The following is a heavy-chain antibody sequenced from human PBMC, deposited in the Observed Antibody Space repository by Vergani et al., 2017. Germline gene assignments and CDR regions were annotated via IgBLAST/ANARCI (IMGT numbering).Heavy chain of an antibody. V-gene: IGHV3-7*01. CDR1: GFTFSSYW. D-gene: IGHD3-9*01. CDR2: IKQDGSEK. CDR3: ARDSLYYDILTRYFPNWFDP. Sequence: EVQLVESGGGLVQPGGSLRLSCAASGFTFSSYWMSWVRQAPGKGLEWVANIKQDGSEKYYVDSVKGRFTISRDNAKNSLYLQMNSLRAEDTAVYYCARDSLYYDILTRYFPNWFDPWGQGTLVTVSS. J-gene: IGHJ5*02.